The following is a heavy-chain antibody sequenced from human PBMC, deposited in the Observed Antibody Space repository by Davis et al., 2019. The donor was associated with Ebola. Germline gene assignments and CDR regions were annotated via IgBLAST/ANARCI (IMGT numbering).Heavy chain of an antibody. V-gene: IGHV3-21*01. CDR3: VSQMEKFNWNYTHDY. Sequence: GASLKISCAAAGFIFSNYSMSWVRQAPGKALEWVASISSTSYYIFYADSVRGRFTITRDNAKNSLFLHIISLRAEDTAVYYCVSQMEKFNWNYTHDYWGQGTLVTVSS. CDR1: GFIFSNYS. CDR2: ISSTSYYI. D-gene: IGHD1-7*01. J-gene: IGHJ4*02.